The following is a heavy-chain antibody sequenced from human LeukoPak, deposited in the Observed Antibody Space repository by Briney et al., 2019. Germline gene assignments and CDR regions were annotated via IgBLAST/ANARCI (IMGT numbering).Heavy chain of an antibody. CDR1: GFTFNSYA. CDR2: ISGSGGDT. Sequence: GGSLRLSCTASGFTFNSYAMSWVRQAPGKGLEWVSIISGSGGDTIYADSVKGRFTISRDNSKNTLYLQMNSLRAEDTGVYHCANGHGEYCGNDCYSRVLDFWGQGTLVTVSS. CDR3: ANGHGEYCGNDCYSRVLDF. V-gene: IGHV3-23*01. D-gene: IGHD2-21*01. J-gene: IGHJ4*02.